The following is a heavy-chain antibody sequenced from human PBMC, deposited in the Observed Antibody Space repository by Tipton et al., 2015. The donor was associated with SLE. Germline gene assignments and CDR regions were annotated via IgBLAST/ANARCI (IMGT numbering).Heavy chain of an antibody. CDR1: GGSISDRNYY. Sequence: LRLSCNVSGGSISDRNYYWGWIRQPPGKGLEWIATMYSGGSKYYNPSLRSRVTISLDTSNNQFSLQVNSMTAADTAVYYCARHHQPNIAASGGFDHWGQGALITVSS. V-gene: IGHV4-39*07. D-gene: IGHD6-13*01. CDR3: ARHHQPNIAASGGFDH. J-gene: IGHJ4*02. CDR2: MYSGGSK.